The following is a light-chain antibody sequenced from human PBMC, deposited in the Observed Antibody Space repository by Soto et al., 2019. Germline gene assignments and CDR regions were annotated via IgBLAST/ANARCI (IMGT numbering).Light chain of an antibody. CDR2: GAS. J-gene: IGKJ2*01. Sequence: ETLMTQSPATLSVSPGERATLSCRASQSVGTNLAWFQQKPGQPPRLLIYGASSRATDTPARFSGSGSGTEFTHTISSLQSEDCAVYYCQQYSNWPRTFGQGTKLESK. CDR3: QQYSNWPRT. V-gene: IGKV3-15*01. CDR1: QSVGTN.